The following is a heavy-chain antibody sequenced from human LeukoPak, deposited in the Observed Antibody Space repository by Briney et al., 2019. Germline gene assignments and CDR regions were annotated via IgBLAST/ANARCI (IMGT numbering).Heavy chain of an antibody. J-gene: IGHJ4*02. CDR1: GFTFSSYA. CDR3: ARSRVPAAIRSFFDY. D-gene: IGHD2-2*01. Sequence: GGSLRLSCAASGFTFSSYAMHRVRQAPGKGLEWVAVISYDGSNKYYADSVKGRFTISRDNSKNTLYLQMNSLRAEDTAVYYCARSRVPAAIRSFFDYWGQGTLVTVFS. V-gene: IGHV3-30-3*01. CDR2: ISYDGSNK.